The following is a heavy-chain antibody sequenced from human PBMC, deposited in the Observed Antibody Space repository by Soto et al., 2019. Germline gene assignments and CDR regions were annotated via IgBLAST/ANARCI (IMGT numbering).Heavy chain of an antibody. CDR2: IIPIFGTA. D-gene: IGHD2-2*01. V-gene: IGHV1-69*12. J-gene: IGHJ6*02. CDR3: ARHVPAAGYYYGMDV. Sequence: QVQLVQSGAEVKKPGSSVKVSCKASGGTFSSYAISWVRQAPGQGLEWMGGIIPIFGTANYAQKFQGRVPITAYESTSTAYMELSSLRSEDTVVYYCARHVPAAGYYYGMDVWGQGTTVTVSS. CDR1: GGTFSSYA.